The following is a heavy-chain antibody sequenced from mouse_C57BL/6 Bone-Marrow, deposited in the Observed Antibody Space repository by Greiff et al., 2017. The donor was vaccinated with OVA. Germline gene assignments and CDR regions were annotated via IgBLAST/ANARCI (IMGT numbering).Heavy chain of an antibody. Sequence: VQLKESGPGLVKPSQSLSLTCSVTGYSITSGYYWNWIRQFPGNKLEWMGYISYDGSNNYNPSLKNRISITRDTSKNQFFLKLNSVTTEDTATYYCARGGLLYYAMDYWGQGTSVTVSS. CDR1: GYSITSGYY. CDR3: ARGGLLYYAMDY. J-gene: IGHJ4*01. CDR2: ISYDGSN. V-gene: IGHV3-6*01. D-gene: IGHD2-3*01.